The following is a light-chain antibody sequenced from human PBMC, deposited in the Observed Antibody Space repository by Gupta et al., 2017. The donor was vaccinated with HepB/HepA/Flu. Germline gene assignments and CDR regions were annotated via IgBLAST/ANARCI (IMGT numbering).Light chain of an antibody. J-gene: IGKJ4*01. CDR2: GAS. CDR1: ESVISKH. CDR3: QQYGTPPLT. Sequence: DIVLTQSPGTLSLSPGERATLYCRASESVISKHLAWYQQKPGQAPSLLIYGASSRATGIPGRFSGSGSGSDFTLSISSLEPEDVAVYYCQQYGTPPLTFGGGTKLEIK. V-gene: IGKV3-20*01.